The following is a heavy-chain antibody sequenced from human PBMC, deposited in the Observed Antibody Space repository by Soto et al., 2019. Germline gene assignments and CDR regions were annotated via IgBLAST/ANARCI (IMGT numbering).Heavy chain of an antibody. D-gene: IGHD2-21*02. CDR3: AREASCGGDCYVDY. CDR2: IYSGGSA. V-gene: IGHV3-53*01. Sequence: TAGSLRLSCAASGFIVSDSYMSWVRQAPGKGLEWVTVIYSGGSAFYADSVKGRFTISRDNSKNTLFIQMNSLRSEDTAVYYCAREASCGGDCYVDYWGQGTLVTVSS. CDR1: GFIVSDSY. J-gene: IGHJ4*02.